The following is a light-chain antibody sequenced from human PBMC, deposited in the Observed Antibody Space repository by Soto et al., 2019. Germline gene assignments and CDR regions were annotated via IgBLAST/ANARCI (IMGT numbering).Light chain of an antibody. J-gene: IGLJ1*01. CDR2: EVS. CDR3: SSYTSSSTIV. Sequence: QSALTQPASVSGSPGQSITISCTGTSSDVGGYNYVSWYQQHPGKAPKLMIYEVSNRPSGVSNRFSVSKSGNTASLTISGLQAEDEADYYCSSYTSSSTIVFGTGTKLTVL. CDR1: SSDVGGYNY. V-gene: IGLV2-14*01.